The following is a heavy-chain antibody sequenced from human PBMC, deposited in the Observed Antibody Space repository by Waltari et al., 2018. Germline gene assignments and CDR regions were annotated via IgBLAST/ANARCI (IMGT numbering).Heavy chain of an antibody. V-gene: IGHV3-20*04. CDR1: GFTFHDYG. CDR2: INWNGGRT. D-gene: IGHD1-1*01. CDR3: VRGSTGIIFDY. J-gene: IGHJ4*02. Sequence: EVQLVESGGGVVGPGGSLSLSCAVFGFTFHDYGMTWVRQVPGRGLEWVSGINWNGGRTRYTEAVKGRFTISRDNAKNSLYLQMNSLRAEDTALYYCVRGSTGIIFDYWGQGTLVTVPT.